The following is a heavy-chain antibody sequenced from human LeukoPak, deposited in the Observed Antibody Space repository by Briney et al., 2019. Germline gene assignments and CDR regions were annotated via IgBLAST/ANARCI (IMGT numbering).Heavy chain of an antibody. CDR2: IHYPGNI. V-gene: IGHV4-59*08. Sequence: SETLSLTRTVSGGSISGFYWSWIRQPPGKGLEWIGNIHYPGNIKYNPSLKSRVTISVDMSKNQSSLKLSSVIAADTAVYYCARHVGRWGFDYWGQGTLVTVSS. J-gene: IGHJ4*02. CDR3: ARHVGRWGFDY. D-gene: IGHD4-23*01. CDR1: GGSISGFY.